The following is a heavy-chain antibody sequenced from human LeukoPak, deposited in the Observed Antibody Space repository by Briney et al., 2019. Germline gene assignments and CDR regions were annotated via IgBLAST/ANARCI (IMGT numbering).Heavy chain of an antibody. V-gene: IGHV4-30-4*01. CDR2: IYYSGST. J-gene: IGHJ4*02. CDR3: AREVRGSGYYRTFDY. Sequence: SETLSLTCTVSGGSISSGDYYWSWIRQPPGTGLEWIGYIYYSGSTYYNPSLKSRVTISVDTSKNQFSLKLSSVTAADTAVYYCAREVRGSGYYRTFDYWGQGTLVTVSS. CDR1: GGSISSGDYY. D-gene: IGHD3-22*01.